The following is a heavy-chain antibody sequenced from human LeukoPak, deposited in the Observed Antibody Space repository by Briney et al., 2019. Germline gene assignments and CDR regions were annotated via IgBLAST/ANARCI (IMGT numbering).Heavy chain of an antibody. Sequence: PVGSLRLSCEASGFTLNTYWMHWVRQVPGRGLVGVSRINSDGSTTTYGESVKGRFTISRDNAKNTLYLQMNSLRVEDTAVYYCAKGWIPDYWGQGTLVTVSS. D-gene: IGHD2-2*03. J-gene: IGHJ4*02. V-gene: IGHV3-74*01. CDR2: INSDGSTT. CDR1: GFTLNTYW. CDR3: AKGWIPDY.